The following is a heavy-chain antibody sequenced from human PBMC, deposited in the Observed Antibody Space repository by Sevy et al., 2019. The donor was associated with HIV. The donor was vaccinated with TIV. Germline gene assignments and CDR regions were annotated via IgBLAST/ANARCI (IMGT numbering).Heavy chain of an antibody. CDR3: VQEIGAKNHV. V-gene: IGHV3-21*01. J-gene: IGHJ6*02. D-gene: IGHD3-22*01. Sequence: GGSLRLSCAASGFTFNVYSMNWVRQAPGKGLEWVSSITSSFSINYADSVKGRFPISRDNAKNSLYLQMNSLRADDTAVYYCVQEIGAKNHVWGQGTTVTVSS. CDR2: ITSSFSI. CDR1: GFTFNVYS.